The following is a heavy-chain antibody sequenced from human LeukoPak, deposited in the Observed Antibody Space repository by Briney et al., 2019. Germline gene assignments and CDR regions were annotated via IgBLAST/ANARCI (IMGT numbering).Heavy chain of an antibody. CDR2: IYSGGNT. D-gene: IGHD3-22*01. J-gene: IGHJ4*02. Sequence: GGSLRLSCAASGFTVSSNYMSWVRQAPGKGLEWVSVIYSGGNTYYADSVKGRFTISRDNSKNTLYLQMNSLRAEDTAVYYCARVGGNYYDSTLDYWGQGTLVTVSS. CDR3: ARVGGNYYDSTLDY. CDR1: GFTVSSNY. V-gene: IGHV3-53*01.